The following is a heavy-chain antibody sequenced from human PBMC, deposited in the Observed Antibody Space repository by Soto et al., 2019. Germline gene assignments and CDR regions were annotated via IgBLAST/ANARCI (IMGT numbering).Heavy chain of an antibody. Sequence: GGSLRLSCAASGFTFSDYYMSWIRQAPGKGLEWVSYISSSSSYTNYADSVKGRFTISRDNAKNSLYLQMNSLRAEDTAVYYCARCAHGSSRSGGSSYYYYYGMDVWGQGTTVTVSS. V-gene: IGHV3-11*03. D-gene: IGHD2-15*01. J-gene: IGHJ6*02. CDR3: ARCAHGSSRSGGSSYYYYYGMDV. CDR2: ISSSSSYT. CDR1: GFTFSDYY.